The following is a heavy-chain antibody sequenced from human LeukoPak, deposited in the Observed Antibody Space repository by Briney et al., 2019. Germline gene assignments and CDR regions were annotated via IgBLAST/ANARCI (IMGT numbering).Heavy chain of an antibody. D-gene: IGHD3-22*01. J-gene: IGHJ4*02. CDR2: ISGSGGST. CDR1: GFTFSSYA. CDR3: AKVYGYYYDSSGYDY. V-gene: IGHV3-23*01. Sequence: GGSLRLSCAASGFTFSSYAMSWVRQAPGKGPEWVSAISGSGGSTYYADSVKGRFTISRDNSENTLYLQMNSLRAEDTAVYYCAKVYGYYYDSSGYDYWGQGTLVTVSS.